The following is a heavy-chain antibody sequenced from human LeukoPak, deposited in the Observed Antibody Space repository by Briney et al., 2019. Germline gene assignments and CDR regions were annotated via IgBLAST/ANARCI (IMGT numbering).Heavy chain of an antibody. J-gene: IGHJ4*02. V-gene: IGHV3-48*02. CDR1: GFTFSIYN. CDR3: ARNPAGIGDY. Sequence: PGGSLRLSCVASGFTFSIYNMNWVRQAPRKGLEWVSFISSGSEIIYYADSVKGRFTVSRDNDKKSLYLQMNSLRDVDTAVYYCARNPAGIGDYLGQGTLVTVSS. CDR2: ISSGSEII. D-gene: IGHD1-1*01.